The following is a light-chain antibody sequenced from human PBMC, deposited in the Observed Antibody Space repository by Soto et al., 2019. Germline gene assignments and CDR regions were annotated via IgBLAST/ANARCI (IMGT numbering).Light chain of an antibody. CDR3: SSYARSGSVV. J-gene: IGLJ2*01. CDR1: SSDVGSYYL. V-gene: IGLV2-23*03. Sequence: QAVLTQPASVSGSPGQSITISCTGSSSDVGSYYLVSWYQHHPGKAPKLMIYEGSKRPSGVSSRFSGSKSGNTASLTISGLQAEDEADYYCSSYARSGSVVFGGGTQLTVL. CDR2: EGS.